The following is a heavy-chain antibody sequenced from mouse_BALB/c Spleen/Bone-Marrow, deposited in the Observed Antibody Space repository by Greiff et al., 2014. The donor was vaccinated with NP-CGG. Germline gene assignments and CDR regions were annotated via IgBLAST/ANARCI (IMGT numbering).Heavy chain of an antibody. CDR2: IDPENGDT. CDR1: GFNIKDYY. CDR3: NARGDYDFDYFDY. D-gene: IGHD2-4*01. V-gene: IGHV14-4*02. J-gene: IGHJ2*01. Sequence: VQLQQPGAELVRSGASVKLSCTASGFNIKDYYMHWVKQRPEQGLEWIGWIDPENGDTEYAPEFQGKATMTADTSSNTAYLQLSSLTSEDTAVYYCNARGDYDFDYFDYWGQGTTLTVSS.